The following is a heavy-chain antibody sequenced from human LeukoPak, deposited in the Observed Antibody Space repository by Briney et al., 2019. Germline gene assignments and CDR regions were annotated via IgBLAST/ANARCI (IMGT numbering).Heavy chain of an antibody. J-gene: IGHJ4*02. Sequence: GASVRVSCKASGYTLTSYGISWVRQALEQGLEWMGWISVYNGNTNNAQKLQGRVTMTTDTSTSTTYMELRSLRSDDTDVYYSARDLPSTQYYYDSSGPWTDYWGQGTLVTVS. CDR2: ISVYNGNT. V-gene: IGHV1-18*01. D-gene: IGHD3-22*01. CDR3: ARDLPSTQYYYDSSGPWTDY. CDR1: GYTLTSYG.